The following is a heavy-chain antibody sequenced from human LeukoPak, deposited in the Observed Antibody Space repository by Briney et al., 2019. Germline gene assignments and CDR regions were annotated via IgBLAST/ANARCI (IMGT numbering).Heavy chain of an antibody. V-gene: IGHV4-39*01. CDR1: GGSINSSSPY. J-gene: IGHJ4*02. CDR2: IYYSKNT. Sequence: PSETLSLTCTVSGGSINSSSPYWGWIRQPPGKGLEWIGSIYYSKNTYYNPSLKSRVTISADASKNQFSLTLGSVLATDTAVYQSVSRCGFSYGYFDYWGQGTLVTVSS. CDR3: VSRCGFSYGYFDY. D-gene: IGHD5-18*01.